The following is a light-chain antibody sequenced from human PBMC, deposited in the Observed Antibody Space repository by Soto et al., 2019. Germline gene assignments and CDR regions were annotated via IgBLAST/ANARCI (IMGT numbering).Light chain of an antibody. CDR1: QSVSSA. J-gene: IGKJ1*01. CDR2: GAS. V-gene: IGKV3-15*01. CDR3: QQYNRWPRT. Sequence: VITQAPATLSVSPGEGATLSCKASQSVSSALAWYQQKPGQAPRLLIYGASTRATAIPARFSGSGSGTEFTLTISSLQSEDFAVYYCQQYNRWPRTFGQGTKVDI.